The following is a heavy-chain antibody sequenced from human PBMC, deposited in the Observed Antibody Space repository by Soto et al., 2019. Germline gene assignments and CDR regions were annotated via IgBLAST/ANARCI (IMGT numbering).Heavy chain of an antibody. Sequence: QRHLVESGGGVVQPGRSLRLSCAASGFTFSSYGMHWIRQAPGKGLEWVAVISHDGAFKDYADSVKGRFTISRDNSENTLFLEMNCMGHSDPAVYSCAKDYGPKAPYPYSNTHTDFWGQGTRVTVSS. J-gene: IGHJ4*02. CDR3: AKDYGPKAPYPYSNTHTDF. CDR2: ISHDGAFK. CDR1: GFTFSSYG. D-gene: IGHD6-13*01. V-gene: IGHV3-30*18.